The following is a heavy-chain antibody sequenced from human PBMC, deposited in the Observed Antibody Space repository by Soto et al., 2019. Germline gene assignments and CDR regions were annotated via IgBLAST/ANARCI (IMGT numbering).Heavy chain of an antibody. D-gene: IGHD2-2*02. CDR1: GGSISSGDYY. J-gene: IGHJ6*02. Sequence: KTSETLSLTXTVSGGSISSGDYYWSWIRQPPGKGLEWIGYIYYSGSTYYNPSLKSRVTISVDTSKNQFSLKLSSVTAADTAVYYCARRGPNCSSTSCYRNYYYYGMDVWGQGTTVTVSS. CDR2: IYYSGST. CDR3: ARRGPNCSSTSCYRNYYYYGMDV. V-gene: IGHV4-30-4*01.